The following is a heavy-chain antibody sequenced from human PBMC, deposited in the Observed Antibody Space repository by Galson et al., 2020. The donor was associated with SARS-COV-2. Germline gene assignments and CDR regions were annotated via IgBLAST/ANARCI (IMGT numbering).Heavy chain of an antibody. CDR3: VKDWVGFTYHFDY. CDR1: GFTFTTYA. J-gene: IGHJ4*02. D-gene: IGHD1-26*01. Sequence: GESLKISCSASGFTFTTYAMFWVRQAPGKGLEYVSAINNNGGSTYYADSVKGRFTISRDNSKKILYLQMSSLRPEDTAVYYCVKDWVGFTYHFDYWGQGTLVTVSS. CDR2: INNNGGST. V-gene: IGHV3-64D*08.